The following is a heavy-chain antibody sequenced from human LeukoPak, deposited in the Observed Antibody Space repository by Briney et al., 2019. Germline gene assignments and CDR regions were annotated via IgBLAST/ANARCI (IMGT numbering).Heavy chain of an antibody. J-gene: IGHJ6*02. V-gene: IGHV4-59*01. D-gene: IGHD3-10*01. CDR2: VYYSGST. CDR3: ARAAPSYYGSGSLGSYYYGMDV. Sequence: SETLSLTCTVSGGSLSSYYWSWIRQPPGKGLEWVGYVYYSGSTNYNPSLKSRVAISIDTSKNQLSLKLSSVTAADTAMYYCARAAPSYYGSGSLGSYYYGMDVWGQGTTVTVSS. CDR1: GGSLSSYY.